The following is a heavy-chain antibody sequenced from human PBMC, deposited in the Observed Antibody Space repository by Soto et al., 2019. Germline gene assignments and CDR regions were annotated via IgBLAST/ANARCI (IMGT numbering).Heavy chain of an antibody. Sequence: SETLSLTCTVSGGSISGYYWSWIRQHPGKGLEWIGYIYYSGSTYYNPSLKSRVTISVDTSKNQFSLKLSSVTAADTAVYYCARVGGINWFDPWGQGTLVTVSS. V-gene: IGHV4-31*03. J-gene: IGHJ5*02. D-gene: IGHD3-16*01. CDR1: GGSISGYY. CDR3: ARVGGINWFDP. CDR2: IYYSGST.